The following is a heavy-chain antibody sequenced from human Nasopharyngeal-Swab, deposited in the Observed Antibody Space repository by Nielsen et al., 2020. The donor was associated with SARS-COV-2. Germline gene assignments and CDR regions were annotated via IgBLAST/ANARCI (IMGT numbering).Heavy chain of an antibody. CDR1: GGSISSSSYY. Sequence: LETLSLTCTVSGGSISSSSYYWGWIRQPPGKGLEWIGSIYYSGSTYYNPSLKSRVTISVDTSKNQFSLKLSSVTAADTAVYYCARQRTAMVLDYWGQGTLVTVSS. CDR2: IYYSGST. CDR3: ARQRTAMVLDY. D-gene: IGHD5-18*01. V-gene: IGHV4-39*07. J-gene: IGHJ4*02.